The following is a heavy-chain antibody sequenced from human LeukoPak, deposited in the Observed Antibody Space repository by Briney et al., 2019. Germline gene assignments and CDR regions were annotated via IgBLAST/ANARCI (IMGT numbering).Heavy chain of an antibody. Sequence: SETLSLTCTVSGGSISSYYWSWIRQPPGKGLEWIGYIYYSGSTNYNPSLKSRVTISVDTSKNQFSLRLSSVTAADTAVYYCARDTNWFDPWGQGTLVTVSS. CDR2: IYYSGST. CDR1: GGSISSYY. V-gene: IGHV4-59*12. CDR3: ARDTNWFDP. J-gene: IGHJ5*02.